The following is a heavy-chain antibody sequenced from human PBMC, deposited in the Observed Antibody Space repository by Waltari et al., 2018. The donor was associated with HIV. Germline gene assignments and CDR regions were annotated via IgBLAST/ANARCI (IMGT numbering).Heavy chain of an antibody. V-gene: IGHV3-66*01. J-gene: IGHJ6*02. CDR3: ARDSRHNSFGPNYFYYYGMDV. D-gene: IGHD3-3*01. Sequence: DVQLVQSGGGLVQPGGSLRLSCEASGLSVSSSYFSWVRQAPGKGLEWVSFIYSRGRTVYADSVKGRFTLSRDNPKNTLYLQMNSLRAEDAAVYYCARDSRHNSFGPNYFYYYGMDVWGQGTTVTVSS. CDR1: GLSVSSSY. CDR2: IYSRGRT.